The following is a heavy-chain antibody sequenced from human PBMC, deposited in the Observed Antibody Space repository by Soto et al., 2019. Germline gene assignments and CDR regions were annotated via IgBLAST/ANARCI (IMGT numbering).Heavy chain of an antibody. D-gene: IGHD3-9*01. CDR1: DFTLSSYG. Sequence: GGSLRLSCVASDFTLSSYGMTWVRQAPGKGLEWVSTIRGRGGTTYYADSVKGRFTISRDNAQNTLFLQMNRLRAEDTAVYYCAKDVNYDVLAGYYYYWGQGTLVTVSS. CDR2: IRGRGGTT. V-gene: IGHV3-23*01. CDR3: AKDVNYDVLAGYYYY. J-gene: IGHJ4*02.